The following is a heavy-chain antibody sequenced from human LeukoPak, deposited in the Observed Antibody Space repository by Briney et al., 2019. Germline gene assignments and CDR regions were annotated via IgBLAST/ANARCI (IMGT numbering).Heavy chain of an antibody. D-gene: IGHD3-9*01. CDR3: ARGGHWVPDILTGYTWFDP. Sequence: SETLSLTCTLSGDSIRNYYWSWIRQPPGKGLEWIGYIYYSGSTNYNPSLKSRVTISVDTSKNQFSLKLSSVTAADTAVYYCARGGHWVPDILTGYTWFDPWGQGTLVTVSS. CDR2: IYYSGST. CDR1: GDSIRNYY. J-gene: IGHJ5*02. V-gene: IGHV4-59*01.